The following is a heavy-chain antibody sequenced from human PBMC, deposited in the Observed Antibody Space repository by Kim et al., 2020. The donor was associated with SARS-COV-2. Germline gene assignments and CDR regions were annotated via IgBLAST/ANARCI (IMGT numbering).Heavy chain of an antibody. CDR3: ARSSGYFDY. CDR2: GST. J-gene: IGHJ4*02. Sequence: GSTNYANFVKGRFTISRDNSKNTRYLQMGSLRAEDMAVYYCARSSGYFDYWGQGTLVTVSS. V-gene: IGHV3-64*01. D-gene: IGHD3-10*01.